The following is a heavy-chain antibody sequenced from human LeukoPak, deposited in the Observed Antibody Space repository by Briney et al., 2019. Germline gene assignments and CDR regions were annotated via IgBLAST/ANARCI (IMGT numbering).Heavy chain of an antibody. Sequence: SETLSLTCTVSGCSISSYYWSWIRQAPGKGLEWIGYIYYSRSTNYNPSIKSRVTISVDTSKNQFSLKLSPVTAADTAVYYCARNHLGYCSGGSCYPDYGGQGTLVTVSS. V-gene: IGHV4-59*08. CDR1: GCSISSYY. CDR2: IYYSRST. J-gene: IGHJ4*02. D-gene: IGHD2-15*01. CDR3: ARNHLGYCSGGSCYPDY.